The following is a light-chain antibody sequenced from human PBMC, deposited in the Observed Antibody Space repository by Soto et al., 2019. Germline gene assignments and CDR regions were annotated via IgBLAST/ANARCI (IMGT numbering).Light chain of an antibody. CDR2: EVG. V-gene: IGLV2-14*01. Sequence: QSALSQPAAVSGSPGQSITISCVGTSTDIGSYNYVSWYQQFPGRAPKLILYEVGNRPSGISTRFSGSKSGNTASLTISGLQAEDEADYYCNSYTTTTTLFVFGTGTKVTVL. J-gene: IGLJ1*01. CDR3: NSYTTTTTLFV. CDR1: STDIGSYNY.